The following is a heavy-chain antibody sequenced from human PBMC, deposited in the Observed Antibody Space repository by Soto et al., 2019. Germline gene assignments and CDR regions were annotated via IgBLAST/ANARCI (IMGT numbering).Heavy chain of an antibody. CDR3: ARGAYYVSP. CDR2: ICYSGST. D-gene: IGHD3-16*01. V-gene: IGHV4-59*01. CDR1: GGSLNISC. J-gene: IGHJ5*02. Sequence: QVQLQESGPGLVKPSETLSLTCNVSGGSLNISCWSWIRQPPGKGLEWIGFICYSGSTKYNPSLESRVTMSVDPSKSYFSLTVSSVTAADTAVYYCARGAYYVSPWGHGTLVTVSS.